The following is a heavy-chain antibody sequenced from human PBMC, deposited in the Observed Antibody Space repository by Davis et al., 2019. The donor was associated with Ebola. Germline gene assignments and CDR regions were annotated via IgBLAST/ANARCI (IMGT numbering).Heavy chain of an antibody. CDR1: GGSFSGYY. CDR3: ARHGKVVPAAMRGGYYYYGMDV. Sequence: LRLSCAVYGGSFSGYYWSWIRQHPGKGLEWIGYIYYSGSTYYNPSLKSRVTISVDTSKNQFSLKLSSVTAADTAVYYCARHGKVVPAAMRGGYYYYGMDVWGQGTTVTVSS. V-gene: IGHV4-31*11. J-gene: IGHJ6*02. CDR2: IYYSGST. D-gene: IGHD2-2*01.